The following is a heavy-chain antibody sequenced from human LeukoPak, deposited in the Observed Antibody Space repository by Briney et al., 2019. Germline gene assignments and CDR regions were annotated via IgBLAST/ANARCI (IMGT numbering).Heavy chain of an antibody. V-gene: IGHV4-59*08. CDR3: ASRTGGVGARRFDY. Sequence: SGTLSLTCTVSGDSMSRYYWNWIRQPPGKGLEWVVYMSYSGSTNYNTSLNSRVTLSLDKSKNQVSLTLRSGPAADTATYYRASRTGGVGARRFDYRGQGAIATVPS. CDR2: MSYSGST. CDR1: GDSMSRYY. D-gene: IGHD1-14*01. J-gene: IGHJ4*02.